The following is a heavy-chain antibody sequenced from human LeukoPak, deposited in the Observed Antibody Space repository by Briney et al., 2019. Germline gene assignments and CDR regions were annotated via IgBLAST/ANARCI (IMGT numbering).Heavy chain of an antibody. V-gene: IGHV3-21*01. D-gene: IGHD3-22*01. CDR3: ARDGGGYDSSGYYYYFDY. Sequence: PGGSLRLSCAASGFTFSSYSMNWVRQAPGKGLEWVSSISSSSSYIYYADSVKGRFTISGDNAKNSLYLQMNSLRAEDTAVYYCARDGGGYDSSGYYYYFDYWGQGTLVTVSS. J-gene: IGHJ4*02. CDR1: GFTFSSYS. CDR2: ISSSSSYI.